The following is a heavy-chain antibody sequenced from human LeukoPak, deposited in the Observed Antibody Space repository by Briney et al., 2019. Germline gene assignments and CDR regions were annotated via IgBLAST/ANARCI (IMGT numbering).Heavy chain of an antibody. CDR2: IHYSGNT. V-gene: IGHV4-59*01. J-gene: IGHJ5*02. Sequence: SETLSLTCTVSGGSIRSYYWSWLRQSPGKGLEWMGYIHYSGNTNYNPSLKSRVTISEDTSKNQVSLKLSSVTAADTAVYYCARAVRDSGSYDWFDPWDQGTLVIVSS. CDR3: ARAVRDSGSYDWFDP. D-gene: IGHD1-26*01. CDR1: GGSIRSYY.